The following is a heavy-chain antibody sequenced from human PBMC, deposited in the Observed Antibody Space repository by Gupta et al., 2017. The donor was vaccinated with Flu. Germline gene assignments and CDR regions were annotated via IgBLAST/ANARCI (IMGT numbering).Heavy chain of an antibody. D-gene: IGHD5-12*01. CDR3: AHSPDRGYDPYYFDY. Sequence: TGVGVGWIRQTPGKALEWLALIYWNGDQRYSPSLRNRLTINKDNSKNQVVLTIHNMEHVDAATYYCAHSPDRGYDPYYFDYWGQGTLVTVSS. CDR1: TGVG. J-gene: IGHJ4*02. V-gene: IGHV2-5*01. CDR2: IYWNGDQ.